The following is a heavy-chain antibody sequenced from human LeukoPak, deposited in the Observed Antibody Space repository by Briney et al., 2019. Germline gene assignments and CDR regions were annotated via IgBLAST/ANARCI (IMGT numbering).Heavy chain of an antibody. CDR2: MNPNSGNT. D-gene: IGHD5-18*01. V-gene: IGHV1-8*01. CDR3: ARVVTLNWFDP. J-gene: IGHJ5*02. Sequence: MGWMNPNSGNTGYAQKFQGRVTMTRNTSISTAYMELSSLRSEDTAVYYCARVVTLNWFDPWGQGTLVTVSS.